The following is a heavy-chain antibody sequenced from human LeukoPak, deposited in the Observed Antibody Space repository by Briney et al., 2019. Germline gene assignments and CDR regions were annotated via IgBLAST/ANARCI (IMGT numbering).Heavy chain of an antibody. Sequence: PGGSLRLSCAASGFTFSSYAMSWVRQAPGKGLEWVSAISGSGGSTYYADSVKGRFTISRDNSKNTLYLQMNSLRAEDTAVYYCARDHPLYLEDFIYYYYGMDVWGQGTTVTVSS. CDR2: ISGSGGST. V-gene: IGHV3-23*01. J-gene: IGHJ6*02. CDR3: ARDHPLYLEDFIYYYYGMDV. CDR1: GFTFSSYA. D-gene: IGHD1-1*01.